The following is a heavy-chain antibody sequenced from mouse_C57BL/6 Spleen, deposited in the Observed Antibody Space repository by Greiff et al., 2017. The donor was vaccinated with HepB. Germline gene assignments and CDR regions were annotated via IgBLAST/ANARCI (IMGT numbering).Heavy chain of an antibody. J-gene: IGHJ2*01. V-gene: IGHV1-7*01. CDR1: GYTFTSYW. Sequence: VQLVESGAELAKPGASVKLSCKASGYTFTSYWMHWVKQRPGQGLEWIGYINPSSGYTKYNQKFKDKATLTADKSSSTAYMQLSSLTYEDSAVYYCARSYPPYLLWPYYFDYWGQGTTLTVSS. D-gene: IGHD2-1*01. CDR3: ARSYPPYLLWPYYFDY. CDR2: INPSSGYT.